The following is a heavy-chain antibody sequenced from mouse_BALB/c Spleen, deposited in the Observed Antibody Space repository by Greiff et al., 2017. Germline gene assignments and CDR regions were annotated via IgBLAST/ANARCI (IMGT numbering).Heavy chain of an antibody. D-gene: IGHD1-2*01. V-gene: IGHV3-2*02. Sequence: EVQLMESGPGLVKPSQSLSLTCTVTGYSITSDYVWNWIRQLPGNILEWMGYISYSGSTSYNPSLKSRISITRDTSKNQFFLQLNSVTTEDTATYYCARGLATAGYFDVWGAGTTVTVSS. CDR1: GYSITSDYV. J-gene: IGHJ1*01. CDR2: ISYSGST. CDR3: ARGLATAGYFDV.